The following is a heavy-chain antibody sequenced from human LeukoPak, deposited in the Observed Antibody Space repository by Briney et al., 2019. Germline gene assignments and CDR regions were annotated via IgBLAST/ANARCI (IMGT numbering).Heavy chain of an antibody. CDR3: ARRRDLFDY. J-gene: IGHJ4*02. CDR2: IHYTGST. D-gene: IGHD3/OR15-3a*01. CDR1: AGSISSYY. V-gene: IGHV4-59*08. Sequence: SETLSLTCTVSAGSISSYYWSWIRQPPGKGLEWIAYIHYTGSTNYTPSLKSRVTISLDTSNTQFSLNLRSVTAAYTAVYYCARRRDLFDYWGQGTLVTVSS.